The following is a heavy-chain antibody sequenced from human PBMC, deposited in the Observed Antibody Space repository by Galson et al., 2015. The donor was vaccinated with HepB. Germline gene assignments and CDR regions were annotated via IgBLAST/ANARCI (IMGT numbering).Heavy chain of an antibody. CDR1: GYTFTDLY. CDR2: IDPKTGGT. Sequence: SVKVSCKASGYTFTDLYLHWVRQAPGQGLEWMGRIDPKTGGTVYAQNFQGRVTVTGDSSISTAYMELSRLGSDDTAFYYCARDTQMSLDFWGQGTLVTVSS. CDR3: ARDTQMSLDF. V-gene: IGHV1-2*06. J-gene: IGHJ4*02.